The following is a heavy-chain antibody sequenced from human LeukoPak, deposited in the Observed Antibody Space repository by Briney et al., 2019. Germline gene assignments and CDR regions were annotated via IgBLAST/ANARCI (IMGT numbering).Heavy chain of an antibody. CDR1: GYTFTAYY. D-gene: IGHD2-8*01. CDR3: ATFSRARMNDY. Sequence: GASVKVSCKASGYTFTAYYMHWVRQAPGQGLEWMGWINPKSGGANYTQKFEGRVTITRDTSISTVYMELSSLRSDDTAMYYCATFSRARMNDYWGQGTLVTVSS. J-gene: IGHJ4*02. CDR2: INPKSGGA. V-gene: IGHV1-2*02.